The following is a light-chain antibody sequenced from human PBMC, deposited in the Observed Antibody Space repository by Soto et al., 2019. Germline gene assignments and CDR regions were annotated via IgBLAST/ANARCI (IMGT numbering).Light chain of an antibody. CDR3: QSYDSSLSGSV. J-gene: IGLJ3*02. Sequence: QSVLTQPPSVSGAPGQRVTISCTGSSSNIGAGYDVHWYQQLPGTAPKLLIYGNSIRPSGVPDRFSGSKSGTSASLAITGLQAEDEADYYCQSYDSSLSGSVFGGGTKL. V-gene: IGLV1-40*01. CDR1: SSNIGAGYD. CDR2: GNS.